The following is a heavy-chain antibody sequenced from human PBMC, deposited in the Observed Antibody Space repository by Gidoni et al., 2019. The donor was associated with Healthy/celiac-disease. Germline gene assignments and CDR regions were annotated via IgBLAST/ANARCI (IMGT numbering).Heavy chain of an antibody. CDR3: ARPATIFGEMFAFDI. Sequence: QVQLVESGGGVVQPGRSLRLSCAASGFTFSSYGMHWVRQAPGKGLEWVEVIWYDGSNKYYADSVKGRFTISRDNSKNTLYLQMNSLRAEDTAVYYCARPATIFGEMFAFDIWGQGTMVTVSS. CDR2: IWYDGSNK. J-gene: IGHJ3*02. V-gene: IGHV3-33*01. CDR1: GFTFSSYG. D-gene: IGHD3-3*01.